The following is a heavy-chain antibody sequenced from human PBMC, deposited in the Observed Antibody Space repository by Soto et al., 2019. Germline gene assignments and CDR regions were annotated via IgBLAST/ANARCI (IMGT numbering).Heavy chain of an antibody. Sequence: SVTLSLTCTFSGSSINNYYWSLIRQPAGKGLEWIGRIYNNGDTNYNPSLKRRLTMSVDTSKTQFSLTLTSVTAADTAGEYGSRNKYDTRGYDDCGQGNLVTVAS. V-gene: IGHV4-4*07. CDR2: IYNNGDT. J-gene: IGHJ4*02. D-gene: IGHD3-22*01. CDR1: GSSINNYY. CDR3: SRNKYDTRGYDD.